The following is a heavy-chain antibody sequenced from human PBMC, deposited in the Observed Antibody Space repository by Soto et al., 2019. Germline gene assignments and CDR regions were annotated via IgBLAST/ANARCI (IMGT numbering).Heavy chain of an antibody. Sequence: VASVKVSCKTSGGTFSSYAISWVRQAPGQGLEWMGGIIPIFGSANYAQKFQGRVTITADKSTNTAYMELSSLRSEDTAMYYCARGSPSTLTRMDHWGQGTLVTVSS. CDR2: IIPIFGSA. V-gene: IGHV1-69*06. J-gene: IGHJ4*02. D-gene: IGHD4-17*01. CDR1: GGTFSSYA. CDR3: ARGSPSTLTRMDH.